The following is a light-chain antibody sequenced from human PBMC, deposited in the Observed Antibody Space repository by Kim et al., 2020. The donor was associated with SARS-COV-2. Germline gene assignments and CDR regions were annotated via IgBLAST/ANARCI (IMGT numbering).Light chain of an antibody. Sequence: GHSVTISYSGISSTIVSNLVYWYQQLPGPAPKLLIYRNKPRPSWVPDRFSGSKSGTSASLAISGLRSTDEADYYCAAWDASLSGRVFGGGTQLTVL. J-gene: IGLJ3*02. CDR1: SSTIVSNL. CDR2: RNK. CDR3: AAWDASLSGRV. V-gene: IGLV1-47*01.